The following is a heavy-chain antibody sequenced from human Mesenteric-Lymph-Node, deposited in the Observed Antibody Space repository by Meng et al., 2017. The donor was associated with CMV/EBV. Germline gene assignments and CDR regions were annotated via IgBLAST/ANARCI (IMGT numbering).Heavy chain of an antibody. CDR1: KFTFSDYG. CDR2: IRYHGLNK. V-gene: IGHV3-30*02. J-gene: IGHJ4*02. CDR3: ARMRYNTKTDH. Sequence: GESLKISCAASKFTFSDYGMHWVRQAPGKGLEWVAFIRYHGLNKYYAASVKGRFTISRDDFKNTLYLQMNSLRREDTALYWCARMRYNTKTDHWGQGTLVTVSS. D-gene: IGHD1-14*01.